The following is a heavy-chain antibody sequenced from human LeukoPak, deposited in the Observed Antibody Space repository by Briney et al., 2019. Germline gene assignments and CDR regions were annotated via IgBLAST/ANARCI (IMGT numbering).Heavy chain of an antibody. J-gene: IGHJ6*02. CDR2: ISYDGSKK. CDR3: AKDTGYSSSWYSYYYYYYGMDV. D-gene: IGHD6-13*01. V-gene: IGHV3-30*18. CDR1: GFTFSSYG. Sequence: GRSLRLSCAASGFTFSSYGMHWVRQAPGKGLEWVAVISYDGSKKYYADSVKGRFTISRDNSKNTLYLQMNSLRAEDTAVYYCAKDTGYSSSWYSYYYYYYGMDVWGQGTTVTVSS.